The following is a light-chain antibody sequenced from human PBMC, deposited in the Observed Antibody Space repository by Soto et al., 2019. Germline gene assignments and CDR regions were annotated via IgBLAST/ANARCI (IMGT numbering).Light chain of an antibody. J-gene: IGKJ2*01. CDR3: HFYGSLPQYV. CDR2: TAS. Sequence: EIVLTQSPGTVSLSPGERATLSCRASQSVSSSSLAWYQQRPGQAPRLLIFTASSRATGTPDRFSGSGSGTDFTLTISRLEPEDFAVYYCHFYGSLPQYVFGPGPKVDI. V-gene: IGKV3-20*01. CDR1: QSVSSSS.